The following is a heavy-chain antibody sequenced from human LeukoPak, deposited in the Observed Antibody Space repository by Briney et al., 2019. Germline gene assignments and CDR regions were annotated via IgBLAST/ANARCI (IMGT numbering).Heavy chain of an antibody. V-gene: IGHV1-2*02. CDR3: ARSYSGSWFDNHYIDY. J-gene: IGHJ4*02. Sequence: ASVKVSCKASGYTFTGYYMHWVRQAPGQGLEWMGWINPNSGGTNYAQKFQGRVTMTRDTSISTAYMELSRLRSDDTAVYYCARSYSGSWFDNHYIDYWGQGTLVTVSS. CDR1: GYTFTGYY. CDR2: INPNSGGT. D-gene: IGHD6-13*01.